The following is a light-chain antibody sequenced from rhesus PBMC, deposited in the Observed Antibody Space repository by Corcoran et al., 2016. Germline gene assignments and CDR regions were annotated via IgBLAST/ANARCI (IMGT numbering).Light chain of an antibody. CDR2: ASS. V-gene: IGKV1-94*01. CDR1: QGIKKE. J-gene: IGKJ4*01. Sequence: DIQMTQSPSSLSASVGDRVTVTCRASQGIKKELSWYQQKPGKAPTILIYASSNLQTGVSSRCSGSGSGTDFTLTLSSLQPEDVATYYCLQDYTAPLTFGGGTKVEIK. CDR3: LQDYTAPLT.